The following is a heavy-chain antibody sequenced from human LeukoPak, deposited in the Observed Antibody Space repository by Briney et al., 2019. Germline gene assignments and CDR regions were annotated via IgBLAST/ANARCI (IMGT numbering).Heavy chain of an antibody. CDR2: IIPIFGTA. CDR1: GGTFSSYA. D-gene: IGHD3-22*01. Sequence: SVKVSCKASGGTFSSYAISWVRQAPGQGLEWMGGIIPIFGTANYAQKFQGRVTITADKATSTAYMELSSLRSEDTAVYYCARDRPNVDSSGYYSRHDAFDIWGQGTMVTVSS. CDR3: ARDRPNVDSSGYYSRHDAFDI. V-gene: IGHV1-69*06. J-gene: IGHJ3*02.